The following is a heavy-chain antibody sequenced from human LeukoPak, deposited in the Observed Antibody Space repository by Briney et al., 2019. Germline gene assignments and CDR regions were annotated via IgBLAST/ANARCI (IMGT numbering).Heavy chain of an antibody. D-gene: IGHD3-3*01. J-gene: IGHJ5*02. CDR1: GFTFSSYA. V-gene: IGHV3-23*01. CDR3: ARETDLGYYDFWSGYFDP. CDR2: ISGSGGST. Sequence: GGSLRLSCAASGFTFSSYAMSWVRQAPGKGLEWVSAISGSGGSTYYADSVKGRFTISRDNSKNTLYLQMNSLRAEDTAVYYCARETDLGYYDFWSGYFDPWGQGTLVTVSS.